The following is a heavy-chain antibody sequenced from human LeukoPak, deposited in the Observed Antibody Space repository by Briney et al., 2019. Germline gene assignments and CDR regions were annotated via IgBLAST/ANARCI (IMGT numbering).Heavy chain of an antibody. D-gene: IGHD5-18*01. J-gene: IGHJ4*02. CDR3: ARDAARSNTAMGIYVY. CDR1: GYPFTSYY. CDR2: INPSGGST. Sequence: GASVKVSCKASGYPFTSYYMHWVRQAPGQGLEWMGIINPSGGSTSYAQKFQGRVTMTRDTSTSTVYMELSSLRSEDTAVYYCARDAARSNTAMGIYVYWGQGTLVTVSS. V-gene: IGHV1-46*01.